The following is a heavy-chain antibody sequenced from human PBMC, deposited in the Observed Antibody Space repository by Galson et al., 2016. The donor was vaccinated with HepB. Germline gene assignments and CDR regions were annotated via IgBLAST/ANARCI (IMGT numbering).Heavy chain of an antibody. CDR1: GGAVTSGRYQ. J-gene: IGHJ3*02. V-gene: IGHV4-61*01. Sequence: SETLSLTCTVSGGAVTSGRYQWNWIRQSPGKGLEWIGHTYYSGSSNYNPSLKSRVTMSVDTSKNQFSLKLSSVTAADSAVYYCARDARCLTNSYGSGFGRDAFDIWGHGTMVTVSS. D-gene: IGHD3-10*01. CDR3: ARDARCLTNSYGSGFGRDAFDI. CDR2: TYYSGSS.